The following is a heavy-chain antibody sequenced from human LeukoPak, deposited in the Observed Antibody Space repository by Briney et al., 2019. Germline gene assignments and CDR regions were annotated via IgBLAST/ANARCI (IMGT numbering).Heavy chain of an antibody. D-gene: IGHD6-6*01. CDR2: MNTNSGNT. CDR3: ARGSSIAARRSPYY. Sequence: ASVKVSCKASGYTFTSYDINWVRQAPGQGLEWMGWMNTNSGNTDYAQKFQGRVTMTRNTSLSPAYMELRSLRSEDTAVYYCARGSSIAARRSPYYWGQGTLVTVSS. CDR1: GYTFTSYD. J-gene: IGHJ4*02. V-gene: IGHV1-8*01.